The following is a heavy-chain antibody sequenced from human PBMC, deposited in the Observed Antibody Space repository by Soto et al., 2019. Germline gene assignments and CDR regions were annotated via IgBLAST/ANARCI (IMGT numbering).Heavy chain of an antibody. J-gene: IGHJ4*02. CDR2: ISSSGSTI. CDR3: ARDRGSGWYPY. D-gene: IGHD6-19*01. V-gene: IGHV3-48*03. CDR1: GFTFSSYE. Sequence: GGSLRLSCAASGFTFSSYEMNWVRQAPGKGLEWVSYISSSGSTIYYADSVKGRFTISRDNAKNSLYLQMNSLRAEDTAVYYCARDRGSGWYPYWGQGTLVTVSS.